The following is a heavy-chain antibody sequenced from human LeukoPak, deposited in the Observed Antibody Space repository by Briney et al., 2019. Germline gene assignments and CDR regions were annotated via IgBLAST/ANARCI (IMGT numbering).Heavy chain of an antibody. V-gene: IGHV3-23*01. Sequence: SGGSLRLSCAASGFTFDDYAMSWVRQAPGKGLEWVSAISGSGGSTYYADSVKGRFTISRDNSKNTLYLQMNSLRAEDTAVYYCAKDDGVYSSSSLDAFDIWGQGTMVTVSS. J-gene: IGHJ3*02. D-gene: IGHD6-6*01. CDR2: ISGSGGST. CDR3: AKDDGVYSSSSLDAFDI. CDR1: GFTFDDYA.